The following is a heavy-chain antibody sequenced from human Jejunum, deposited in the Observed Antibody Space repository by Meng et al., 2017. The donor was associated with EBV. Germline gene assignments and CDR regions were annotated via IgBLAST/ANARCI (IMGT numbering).Heavy chain of an antibody. Sequence: QVQLLQFGVELKKPGASCKVSCKASGYTFSSYAMNWVRRAPGQGLKWMGWINTKTGNPTYAQGFTGRFVFSLDTSVGTAYLQISSLKAEDTAVYYCARDWGGDYLDYWGQGTLVTVSS. CDR2: INTKTGNP. CDR3: ARDWGGDYLDY. D-gene: IGHD3-10*01. CDR1: GYTFSSYA. V-gene: IGHV7-4-1*02. J-gene: IGHJ4*02.